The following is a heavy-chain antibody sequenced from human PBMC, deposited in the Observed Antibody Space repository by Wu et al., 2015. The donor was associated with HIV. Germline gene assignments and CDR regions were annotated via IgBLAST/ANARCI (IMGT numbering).Heavy chain of an antibody. CDR3: ASPRSPGFSSAWPTYFDY. CDR1: GNTFNA. V-gene: IGHV1-69*05. Sequence: QVQLVQSGAEVKKPGSSVKISCKASGNTFNAINWVRQAPGQGLEWMGGIIPLFGTTDYAQIFQGGVTITTDESTSTAYMRLSSLRSEDTAVYYCASPRSPGFSSAWPTYFDYWGQGTLVTVSS. CDR2: IIPLFGTT. J-gene: IGHJ4*02. D-gene: IGHD6-19*01.